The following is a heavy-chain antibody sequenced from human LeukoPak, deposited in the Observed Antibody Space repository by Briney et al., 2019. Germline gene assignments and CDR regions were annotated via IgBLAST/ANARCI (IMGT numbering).Heavy chain of an antibody. J-gene: IGHJ5*02. CDR3: ARAPLRGPYSSPHNWFDP. CDR2: INPNSGGT. V-gene: IGHV1-2*02. D-gene: IGHD6-13*01. Sequence: ASVKVSCKDSGYTFTGYYTHWVRQAPGQGLEWMGWINPNSGGTNYAQKFQGRVTMTRDTSISTAYMELSRLRSDDTAVYYCARAPLRGPYSSPHNWFDPWGQGTLVTVSS. CDR1: GYTFTGYY.